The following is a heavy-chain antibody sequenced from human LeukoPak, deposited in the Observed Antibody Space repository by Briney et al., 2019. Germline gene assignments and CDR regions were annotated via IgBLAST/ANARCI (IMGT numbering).Heavy chain of an antibody. CDR2: IFYSGST. Sequence: SETLSLTCTVSGGSISTYYWSWIRQPPGKGLEWIGYIFYSGSTKYNPSLKSRVTISVDTSKNLFSLKLYSVTAADTAVYYCARRRVTRYYFDYWGQGTLVTVSS. V-gene: IGHV4-59*12. J-gene: IGHJ4*02. CDR3: ARRRVTRYYFDY. D-gene: IGHD3-10*01. CDR1: GGSISTYY.